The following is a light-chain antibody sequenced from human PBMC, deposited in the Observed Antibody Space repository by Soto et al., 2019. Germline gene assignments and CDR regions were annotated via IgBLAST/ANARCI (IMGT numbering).Light chain of an antibody. Sequence: DIQLTQSPSFQSASVGDGVTITGRASQDISNYLAWYQQKPEKAPNLLIYASSTLQSGVPSRFSGSGSGTEFTLTISSLQPEDFATYYCQQLNSYPLTFGGGTKVEIK. CDR1: QDISNY. V-gene: IGKV1-9*01. CDR2: ASS. CDR3: QQLNSYPLT. J-gene: IGKJ4*01.